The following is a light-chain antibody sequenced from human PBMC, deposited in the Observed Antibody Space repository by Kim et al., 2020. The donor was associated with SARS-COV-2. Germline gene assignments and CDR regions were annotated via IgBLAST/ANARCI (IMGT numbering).Light chain of an antibody. CDR3: NSYTTSNTVL. Sequence: QSALTQPPSVPGSPGQSVTISCTGTSSDVGAYNRVSWYQQSPGTAPKLMIYEASNRPSGVPDRFSGSKSGNTASLTISGLQAEDEGDYYCNSYTTSNTVLFGGGTQLTVL. J-gene: IGLJ2*01. CDR1: SSDVGAYNR. V-gene: IGLV2-18*02. CDR2: EAS.